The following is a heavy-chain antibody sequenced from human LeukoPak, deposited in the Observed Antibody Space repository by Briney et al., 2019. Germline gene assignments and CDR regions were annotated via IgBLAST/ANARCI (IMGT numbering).Heavy chain of an antibody. V-gene: IGHV3-23*01. Sequence: GGSLRLSCAASGFTFSSYWMSWVRQAPGKGLEWVSAISGSGGSTYYADSVKGRFTISRDNSKNTLYLQMNSLRAEDTAVYYCARDVKRYCSSTSCSNPWGQGTLVIVSS. D-gene: IGHD2-2*01. J-gene: IGHJ5*02. CDR3: ARDVKRYCSSTSCSNP. CDR1: GFTFSSYW. CDR2: ISGSGGST.